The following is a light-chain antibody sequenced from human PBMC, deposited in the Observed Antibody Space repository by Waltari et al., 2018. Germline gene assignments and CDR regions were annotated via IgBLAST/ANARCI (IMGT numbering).Light chain of an antibody. J-gene: IGKJ2*03. V-gene: IGKV3-15*01. CDR3: QQYNYWPRYS. CDR2: GAS. Sequence: EIVMTQSPATLSVSPGERATLSCRASQSVSSNLAWFQQKPGQAPRLLIYGASTRATGIPATFSGSGSGTEFTLTISSLQSEDFAVYYCQQYNYWPRYSFGQGTKLESK. CDR1: QSVSSN.